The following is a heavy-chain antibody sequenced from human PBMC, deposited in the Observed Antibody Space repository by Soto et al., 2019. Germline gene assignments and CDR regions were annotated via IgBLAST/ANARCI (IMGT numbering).Heavy chain of an antibody. CDR2: IWFDGRNK. CDR3: AGDPCFSCDSISYLDD. Sequence: SLRLSCAASGSIFTGYGMHWVRQAPGKGLEWVAVIWFDGRNKNYADSVKGRFTISRDNSKNILYLQMNSLRAEDTAVNYCAGDPCFSCDSISYLDDRGQGTLVTVSS. CDR1: GSIFTGYG. V-gene: IGHV3-33*01. J-gene: IGHJ4*02. D-gene: IGHD3-22*01.